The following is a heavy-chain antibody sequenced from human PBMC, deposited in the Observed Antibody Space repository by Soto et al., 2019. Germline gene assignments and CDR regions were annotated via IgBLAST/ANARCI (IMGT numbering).Heavy chain of an antibody. V-gene: IGHV5-51*01. CDR1: GYSFTSYW. CDR2: IYPGDSDT. D-gene: IGHD2-2*01. Sequence: PGESLKISCNGSGYSFTSYWICWVRQMPGKGLEWMGIIYPGDSDTRYSPSFQGKVTISADRSISTAYLQWSSLKASYTARYYCASGLGYCSSTSCSGLTRDYRGYYYYGMDVWGQGTTVTVS. CDR3: ASGLGYCSSTSCSGLTRDYRGYYYYGMDV. J-gene: IGHJ6*02.